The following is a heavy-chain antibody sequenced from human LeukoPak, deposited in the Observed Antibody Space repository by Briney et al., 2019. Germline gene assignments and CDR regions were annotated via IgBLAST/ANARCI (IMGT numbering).Heavy chain of an antibody. CDR2: ISSSSSYI. V-gene: IGHV3-21*01. D-gene: IGHD2-15*01. CDR3: ARLLGYCSGGSCYSAQDYGMDV. J-gene: IGHJ6*02. Sequence: PGGSLRLSCAASGFTFGSYSMTWVRQAPGKGLEWVSSISSSSSYIYYADSVKGRFTISRDNAKNSLYLQMNSLRAEDTAVYYCARLLGYCSGGSCYSAQDYGMDVWGQGTTVTVSS. CDR1: GFTFGSYS.